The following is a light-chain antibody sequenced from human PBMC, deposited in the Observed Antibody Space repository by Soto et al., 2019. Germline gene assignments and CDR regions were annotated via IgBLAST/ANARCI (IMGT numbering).Light chain of an antibody. CDR2: LNQDGTH. CDR3: QTGDTTPL. CDR1: NGHRSFT. J-gene: IGLJ2*01. Sequence: QPVLTQSPSASAPLGGSVKLTCTLNNGHRSFTIAWHQQQPEKGPRYLMRLNQDGTHSKGDGIPDRFSVSSSGAERYLTISSLQSDDEADYFCQTGDTTPLFGGGTKLTVL. V-gene: IGLV4-69*01.